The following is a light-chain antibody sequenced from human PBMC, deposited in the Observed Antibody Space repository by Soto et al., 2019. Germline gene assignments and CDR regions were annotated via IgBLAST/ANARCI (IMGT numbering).Light chain of an antibody. J-gene: IGKJ1*01. CDR3: QQSYSTPWT. V-gene: IGKV1-39*01. CDR1: QSISTW. CDR2: GAS. Sequence: GDRVTITCRASQSISTWLAWYQQKPGKAPKLLIYGASSLASGVPSRFSGSGSGTDFTLTISSLQPEDFATYYCQQSYSTPWTFGQGTKVDIK.